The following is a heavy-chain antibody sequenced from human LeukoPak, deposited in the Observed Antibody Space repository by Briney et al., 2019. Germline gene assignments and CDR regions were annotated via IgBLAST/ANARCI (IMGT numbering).Heavy chain of an antibody. V-gene: IGHV1-69*04. Sequence: SVTVSCKASGGTFSSYAISWVRQAPGQGLEWMGRIIPILGIANYAQKFQGRVTITADKSTSTAYMELSSLRSEDTAVYYCASGKQQLAKYYYYYGMDVWGQGTTVTVSS. CDR1: GGTFSSYA. D-gene: IGHD6-13*01. CDR2: IIPILGIA. J-gene: IGHJ6*02. CDR3: ASGKQQLAKYYYYYGMDV.